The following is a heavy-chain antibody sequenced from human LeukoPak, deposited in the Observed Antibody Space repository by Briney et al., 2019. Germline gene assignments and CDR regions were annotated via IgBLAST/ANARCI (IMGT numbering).Heavy chain of an antibody. CDR2: INHNGNVN. CDR1: GFTFSSYW. CDR3: ARGGGLDV. D-gene: IGHD3-16*01. J-gene: IGHJ6*02. V-gene: IGHV3-7*03. Sequence: GGSLRLSCAASGFTFSSYWMNWARQAPGKGLEWVASINHNGNVNYYVDSVKGRFTISRDNAKNSLYLQRSNLRAEEPAVYFCARGGGLDVWGQGATVTVSS.